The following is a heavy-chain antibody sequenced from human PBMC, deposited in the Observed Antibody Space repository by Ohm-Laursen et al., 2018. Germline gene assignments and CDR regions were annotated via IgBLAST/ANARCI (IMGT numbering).Heavy chain of an antibody. J-gene: IGHJ4*02. Sequence: SLRLSCAASEVTFSSYWLSWVRQAPGKGLEWVANIKQDATEKRYVGSVMGRFTISRDNTKNSLYLQMNSLRAEDTAVYYCARVLSNWNYDYWGQGTLVTVSS. CDR3: ARVLSNWNYDY. CDR2: IKQDATEK. V-gene: IGHV3-7*01. CDR1: EVTFSSYW. D-gene: IGHD1-7*01.